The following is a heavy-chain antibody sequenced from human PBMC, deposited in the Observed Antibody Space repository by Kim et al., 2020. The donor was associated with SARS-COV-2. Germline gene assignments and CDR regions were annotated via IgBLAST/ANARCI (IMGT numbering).Heavy chain of an antibody. J-gene: IGHJ4*02. CDR3: VTQRINDCDY. Sequence: GGSLRLSCAASGLTFSNYGIHWVRQAPGKGLEWVAVIWYDGSKKYYADSVKGRFTISRDNSKNTLDLQMNSLRAEDTAVYYCVTQRINDCDYWGQGTLVTVSS. V-gene: IGHV3-33*01. CDR1: GLTFSNYG. D-gene: IGHD2-21*01. CDR2: IWYDGSKK.